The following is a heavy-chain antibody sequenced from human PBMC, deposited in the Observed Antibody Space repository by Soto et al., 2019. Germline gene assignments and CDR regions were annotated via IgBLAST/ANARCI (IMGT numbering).Heavy chain of an antibody. J-gene: IGHJ4*02. CDR1: GDSVSSNSAA. CDR3: ARVRGAELGFGFDY. V-gene: IGHV6-1*01. CDR2: TYYRSKWYN. D-gene: IGHD7-27*01. Sequence: KQSQNLSLTCAISGDSVSSNSAAWNWIRQSPSRGLEWLGRTYYRSKWYNDYAVSVKSRITINPDTSKNQFSLQLNSVTPEDTAVYYCARVRGAELGFGFDYWGQGTLVTVSS.